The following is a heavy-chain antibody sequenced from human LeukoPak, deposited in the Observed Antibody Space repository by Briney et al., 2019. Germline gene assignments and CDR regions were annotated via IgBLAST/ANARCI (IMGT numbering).Heavy chain of an antibody. CDR1: GFTFSSYG. CDR3: AKVPIAYYGHYNWFDP. CDR2: ISYDGSNK. Sequence: GRFLRLSCAASGFTFSSYGMHWVRQAPGKGLEWVAVISYDGSNKYYADSVKGRFTISRDNSKNTLYLQMNSLRAEDTAVYYCAKVPIAYYGHYNWFDPWGQGTLVTVSS. D-gene: IGHD3-10*01. J-gene: IGHJ5*02. V-gene: IGHV3-30*18.